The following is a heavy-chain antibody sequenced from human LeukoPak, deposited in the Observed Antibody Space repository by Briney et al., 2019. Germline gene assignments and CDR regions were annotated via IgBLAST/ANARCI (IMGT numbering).Heavy chain of an antibody. D-gene: IGHD4-11*01. CDR1: GGSISSYY. CDR2: IYYSGST. V-gene: IGHV4-59*01. CDR3: AREGVTKYYFDY. Sequence: AETLSLTCTVSGGSISSYYWSWIRQPPGKGLEWIGYIYYSGSTDYNPSLKSRVTISVDTSKNQFSLKLSSVTAADTAVYYCAREGVTKYYFDYWGQGTLVTVSS. J-gene: IGHJ4*02.